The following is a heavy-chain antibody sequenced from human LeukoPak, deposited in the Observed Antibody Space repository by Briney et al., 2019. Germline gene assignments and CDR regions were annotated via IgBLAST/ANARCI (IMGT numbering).Heavy chain of an antibody. V-gene: IGHV3-23*01. D-gene: IGHD6-19*01. Sequence: GGSLRLSCAASGFTFSSYAMSWVRQAPGKGLEWVSAISGSGGSTYYADSVKGRFAISRDNSKNTLYLQMNSLRAEDTAVYYCATRLVPYYYYYYGMDVWGQGTTVTVSS. CDR3: ATRLVPYYYYYYGMDV. J-gene: IGHJ6*02. CDR2: ISGSGGST. CDR1: GFTFSSYA.